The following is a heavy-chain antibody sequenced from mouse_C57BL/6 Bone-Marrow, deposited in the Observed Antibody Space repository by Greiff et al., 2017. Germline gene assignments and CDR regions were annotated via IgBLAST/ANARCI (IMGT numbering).Heavy chain of an antibody. J-gene: IGHJ2*01. CDR3: AREGWLLSFDY. CDR2: IHPNSGST. Sequence: VQLQQPGAELVKPGASVKLSCKASGYTFTSYWMHWVKQRPGQGLEWIGMIHPNSGSTNYNEKFKSKATLTVDKSSSTAYMQLSSLTSEDSAVYYCAREGWLLSFDYWGQGTTLTVSS. V-gene: IGHV1-64*01. D-gene: IGHD2-3*01. CDR1: GYTFTSYW.